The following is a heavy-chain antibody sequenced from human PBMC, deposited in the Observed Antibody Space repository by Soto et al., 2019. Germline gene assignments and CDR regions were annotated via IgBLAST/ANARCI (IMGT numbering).Heavy chain of an antibody. Sequence: GASLKVYCKASGFTFTSHGISWVRQAPGQGLEWLGWIIIYNGKTDYAQKLQGRVTMTTDKSTSTAYMELRSLRSDDTAVYYCARDRFGDFDYWGQGTLVTVSS. CDR3: ARDRFGDFDY. V-gene: IGHV1-18*01. CDR1: GFTFTSHG. J-gene: IGHJ4*02. CDR2: IIIYNGKT. D-gene: IGHD3-10*01.